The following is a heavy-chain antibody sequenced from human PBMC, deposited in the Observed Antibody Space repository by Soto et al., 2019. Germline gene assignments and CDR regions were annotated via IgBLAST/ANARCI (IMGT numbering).Heavy chain of an antibody. CDR2: IRSKAYGGTT. CDR1: GFTFGDYA. J-gene: IGHJ4*02. Sequence: PGGSLRLSCTASGFTFGDYAMSWFRQAPGKGLEWVGFIRSKAYGGTTEYAASVKGRFTISRDDSKSIAYLQMNSLKTEDTAVYYCTRDPKFLWFGELPDYWGQGTLVTVSS. D-gene: IGHD3-10*01. V-gene: IGHV3-49*03. CDR3: TRDPKFLWFGELPDY.